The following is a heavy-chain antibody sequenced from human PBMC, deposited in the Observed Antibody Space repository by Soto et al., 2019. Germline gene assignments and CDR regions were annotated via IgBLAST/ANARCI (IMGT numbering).Heavy chain of an antibody. D-gene: IGHD2-2*01. J-gene: IGHJ4*02. CDR1: GVTFRNYP. Sequence: GGSLRLSCAASGVTFRNYPMSWARQATGKGLEWVSAISGSGGTTHYADSVKGRFTISRDNSKNTLYLQMNSLRVEDTAVYYCAKDRSSTSCYAFDYWGQGSLVTVSS. CDR3: AKDRSSTSCYAFDY. CDR2: ISGSGGTT. V-gene: IGHV3-23*01.